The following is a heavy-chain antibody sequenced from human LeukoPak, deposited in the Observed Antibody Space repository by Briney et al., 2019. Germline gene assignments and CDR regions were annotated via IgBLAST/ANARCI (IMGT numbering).Heavy chain of an antibody. Sequence: SETLSLTCTVSGGSISSGGYYWSWIRQPPGKGLEWIWYIYHSGSTYYNPSLKSRVTISVDRSKNQFSLKLSSVTAADTAVYYCARWFGSGSDYWGQGTLVTVSS. CDR1: GGSISSGGYY. CDR3: ARWFGSGSDY. CDR2: IYHSGST. V-gene: IGHV4-30-2*01. J-gene: IGHJ4*02. D-gene: IGHD3-10*01.